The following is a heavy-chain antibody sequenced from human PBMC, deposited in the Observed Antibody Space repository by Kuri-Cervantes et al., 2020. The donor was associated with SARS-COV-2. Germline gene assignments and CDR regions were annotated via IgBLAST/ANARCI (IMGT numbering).Heavy chain of an antibody. CDR1: GVSIRSGSRY. J-gene: IGHJ3*02. CDR3: ARAGSKWLSGAFDI. CDR2: IDYSGNT. D-gene: IGHD3-22*01. Sequence: GSLRLSCSVSGVSIRSGSRYWGWIRQPQEKRLEWIGSIDYSGNTHFNPSLKSRVTISVDTSKNQFSLKLSSVTAADTAVYYCARAGSKWLSGAFDIWGQGTMVTVSS. V-gene: IGHV4-39*07.